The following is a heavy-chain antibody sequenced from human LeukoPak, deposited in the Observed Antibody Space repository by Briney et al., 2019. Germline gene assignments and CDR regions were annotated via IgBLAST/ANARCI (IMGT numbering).Heavy chain of an antibody. CDR1: GFTFSSYS. J-gene: IGHJ4*02. V-gene: IGHV3-21*01. Sequence: GGSLRLACAASGFTFSSYSMNWVRQAPGKGLEWVSSISSSSSYIYYADSVKGRFTISRDHAQNSLYLQMNSLRAEDTAVYYCARDRCSGGSCFFDYWGQGTLVTVSS. D-gene: IGHD2-15*01. CDR2: ISSSSSYI. CDR3: ARDRCSGGSCFFDY.